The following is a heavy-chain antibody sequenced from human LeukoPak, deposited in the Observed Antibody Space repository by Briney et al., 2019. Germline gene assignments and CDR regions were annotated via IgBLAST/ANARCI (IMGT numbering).Heavy chain of an antibody. Sequence: SETLSLTCAVYGGSFSGYYWSWIRQPPGKGLEWIGEINRSGSTNYNPSLKRRVTISVDNYYNQFSLKLSCVTAADTAVYYCARHCITMVQGVINIYYYYGMDVWGKGTTVTVSS. V-gene: IGHV4-34*01. D-gene: IGHD3-10*01. J-gene: IGHJ6*01. CDR1: GGSFSGYY. CDR2: INRSGST. CDR3: ARHCITMVQGVINIYYYYGMDV.